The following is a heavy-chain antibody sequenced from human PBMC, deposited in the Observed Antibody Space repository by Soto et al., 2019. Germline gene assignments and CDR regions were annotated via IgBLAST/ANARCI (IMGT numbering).Heavy chain of an antibody. CDR1: GYTFTGYY. Sequence: ASVKVSCKASGYTFTGYYMHWVRQAPGQGLEWMGWINPNSGGTNYAQKFQGRVTMTRDTSISTAYMELSRLRSDDTAVYYCARDPNSPQWELLPVYYFDYWGQGTLVTAPQ. V-gene: IGHV1-2*02. CDR2: INPNSGGT. J-gene: IGHJ4*02. CDR3: ARDPNSPQWELLPVYYFDY. D-gene: IGHD1-26*01.